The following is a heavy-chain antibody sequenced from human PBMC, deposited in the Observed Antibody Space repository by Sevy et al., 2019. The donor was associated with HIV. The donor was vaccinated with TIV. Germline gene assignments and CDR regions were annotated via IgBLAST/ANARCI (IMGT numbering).Heavy chain of an antibody. V-gene: IGHV4-4*02. D-gene: IGHD3-3*01. CDR1: GGSISRSYW. CDR2: VYHSGST. Sequence: SETLSLTCSVSGGSISRSYWWTWVRQSPGKGLEWIGEVYHSGSTNYNPSLKSRVTMSVDKSKNQFSLKLTSVTAADTAIYFSARKHQYSDFWPYFFDYWGQGTLVTVSS. CDR3: ARKHQYSDFWPYFFDY. J-gene: IGHJ4*02.